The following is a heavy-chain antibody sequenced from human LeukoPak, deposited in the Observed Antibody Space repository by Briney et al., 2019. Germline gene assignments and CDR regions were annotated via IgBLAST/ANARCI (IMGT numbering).Heavy chain of an antibody. J-gene: IGHJ4*02. D-gene: IGHD6-19*01. CDR2: IYYSGST. CDR1: GGSISSYY. V-gene: IGHV4-59*08. Sequence: PSETLFLTCTVSGGSISSYYWSWIRQPPGKGLEWIGYIYYSGSTNYNPSLKSRVTISVDTSKNQFSLKLSSVTAADTAVYYCASGHSSSGWYYFGYWGQGTLVTVSS. CDR3: ASGHSSSGWYYFGY.